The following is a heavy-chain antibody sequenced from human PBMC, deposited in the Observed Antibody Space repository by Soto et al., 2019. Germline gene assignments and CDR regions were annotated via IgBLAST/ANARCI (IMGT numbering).Heavy chain of an antibody. CDR1: GGSISSYY. Sequence: NPSETLSLTCTVSGGSISSYYWIWIRQPPGKGLEWIGYIYSSGSTNYNPSLKSRVTISVDTSKNQFSLKLTSVTAADTAVYYCARVAAGSAGWFDPWGQGTLVTVS. CDR2: IYSSGST. J-gene: IGHJ5*02. D-gene: IGHD3-10*01. V-gene: IGHV4-59*01. CDR3: ARVAAGSAGWFDP.